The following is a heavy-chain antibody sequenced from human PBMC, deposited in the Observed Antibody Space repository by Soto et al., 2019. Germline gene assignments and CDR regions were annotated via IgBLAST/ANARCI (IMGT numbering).Heavy chain of an antibody. Sequence: GSLRLSCAASGFTFSSYSMNWVRQAPGKGLVWISRINTDGSSTSYVDSVQGRFTISRDNGKNTLFLQMNSLRGEDTAVYYCARRGSGVTRGLHYWGQGTLVTVSS. D-gene: IGHD2-15*01. CDR2: INTDGSST. J-gene: IGHJ4*02. V-gene: IGHV3-74*01. CDR3: ARRGSGVTRGLHY. CDR1: GFTFSSYS.